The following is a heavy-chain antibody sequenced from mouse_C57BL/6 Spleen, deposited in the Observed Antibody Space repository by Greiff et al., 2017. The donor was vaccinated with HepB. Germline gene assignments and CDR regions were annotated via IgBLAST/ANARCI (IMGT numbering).Heavy chain of an antibody. V-gene: IGHV5-16*01. Sequence: DEKLVESEGGLVQPGSSMKLSCTASGFTFSDYYMAWVRQVPEKGLEWVANINYDGSSTYYLDSLKSRFIISRDNAKNILYLQMSSLKSEDTATYYCARGGITTVVEGWYFDVWGTGTTVTVSS. CDR3: ARGGITTVVEGWYFDV. D-gene: IGHD1-1*01. CDR2: INYDGSST. CDR1: GFTFSDYY. J-gene: IGHJ1*03.